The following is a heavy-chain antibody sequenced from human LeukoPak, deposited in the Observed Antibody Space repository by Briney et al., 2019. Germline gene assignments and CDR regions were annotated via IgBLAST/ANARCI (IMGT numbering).Heavy chain of an antibody. Sequence: GGSLRLSCAASEFTFSSYSMNWVRQAPGKGLEWVSYITNSGNSKSYADSVKGRFTISRDNTKNSLYLQMNGLRAEDTAVYYCVRGNDYGGPHYWGQGTLVTVSS. CDR3: VRGNDYGGPHY. CDR1: EFTFSSYS. D-gene: IGHD4-23*01. V-gene: IGHV3-48*01. J-gene: IGHJ4*02. CDR2: ITNSGNSK.